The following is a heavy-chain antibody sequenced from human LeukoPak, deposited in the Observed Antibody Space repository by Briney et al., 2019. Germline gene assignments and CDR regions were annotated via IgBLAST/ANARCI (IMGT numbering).Heavy chain of an antibody. Sequence: GGSLRLSCAASGFTFSNAWVSWVRQAPGKGLEWVSGISGSGGNTYYADSVKGRFTISRDNSKNTLYLQMNSLRADDTAEYYCAKDVRYSNTWFPFDYWGQGTLVTVSS. J-gene: IGHJ4*02. CDR3: AKDVRYSNTWFPFDY. CDR1: GFTFSNAW. D-gene: IGHD6-13*01. CDR2: ISGSGGNT. V-gene: IGHV3-23*01.